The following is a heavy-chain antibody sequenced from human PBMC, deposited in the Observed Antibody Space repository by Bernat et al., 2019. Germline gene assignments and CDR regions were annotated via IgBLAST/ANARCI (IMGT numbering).Heavy chain of an antibody. V-gene: IGHV3-23*01. CDR1: GFTFSSDA. Sequence: EVQLLESGGGLVQPGGSLGLSCAASGFTFSSDAMSWVRQAPGKGLEWVSAITARGDGTYYADSVKGRFTISRDNSKSTLYLQMNSLRAEDTAVYYCAKVGREHSFDYVDFWGQGTLVTVSS. CDR3: AKVGREHSFDYVDF. J-gene: IGHJ4*02. D-gene: IGHD3-16*01. CDR2: ITARGDGT.